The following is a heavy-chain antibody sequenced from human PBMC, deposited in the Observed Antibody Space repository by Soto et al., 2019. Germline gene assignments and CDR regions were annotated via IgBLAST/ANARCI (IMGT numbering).Heavy chain of an antibody. CDR3: ARSDSDIVVVVAATPIFDY. CDR2: ISYDGSNK. Sequence: GGSLRLSCAASGFTFSSYAMHWVRQAPGKGLEWVAVISYDGSNKYYADSVKGRFTISRDNSKNTLYLQMNSLRAEDTAVYYCARSDSDIVVVVAATPIFDYWGQGTLVTVSS. V-gene: IGHV3-30-3*01. D-gene: IGHD2-15*01. J-gene: IGHJ4*02. CDR1: GFTFSSYA.